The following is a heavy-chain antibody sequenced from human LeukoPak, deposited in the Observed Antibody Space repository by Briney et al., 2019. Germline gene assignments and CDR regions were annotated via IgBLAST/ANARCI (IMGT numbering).Heavy chain of an antibody. Sequence: ASVKVSCRASGYTFTSYGISWVRQAPGQGLEWMGWISAYNGNTNYAQKLQGRVTMSTDTSTSTGYMELRSLRSDDTAVYYCARGLQETLAWLKALSAFDIWGQGTMVTVSS. V-gene: IGHV1-18*01. D-gene: IGHD5-24*01. CDR2: ISAYNGNT. CDR1: GYTFTSYG. J-gene: IGHJ3*02. CDR3: ARGLQETLAWLKALSAFDI.